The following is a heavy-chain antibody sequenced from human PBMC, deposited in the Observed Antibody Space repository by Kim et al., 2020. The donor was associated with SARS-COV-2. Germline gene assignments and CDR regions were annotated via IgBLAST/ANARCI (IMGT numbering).Heavy chain of an antibody. CDR3: ARVGTGGMAWRAFLASWYFDL. CDR1: GGTFSSYA. V-gene: IGHV1-69*13. CDR2: IIPIFGTA. D-gene: IGHD3-3*01. Sequence: SVKVSCKASGGTFSSYAISWVRQAPGQGLEWMGGIIPIFGTANYAQKFQGRVTITADESTSTAYMELSSLRSEDTAVYYCARVGTGGMAWRAFLASWYFDLWGRGTLVTVSS. J-gene: IGHJ2*01.